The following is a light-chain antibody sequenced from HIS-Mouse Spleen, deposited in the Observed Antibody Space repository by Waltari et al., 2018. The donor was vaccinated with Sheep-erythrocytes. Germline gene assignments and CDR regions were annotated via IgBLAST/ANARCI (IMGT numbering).Light chain of an antibody. CDR2: DAS. V-gene: IGKV3-11*01. Sequence: EIVLTQSPATLSLSPGERATFSCRANQSVSSYLAWYQQKPGQAPRLLIYDASNRATGIPARFSGSGSGTDFTLTISSLEPEDFAVYYCQQRSNWYTFGQGTKLEIK. J-gene: IGKJ2*01. CDR1: QSVSSY. CDR3: QQRSNWYT.